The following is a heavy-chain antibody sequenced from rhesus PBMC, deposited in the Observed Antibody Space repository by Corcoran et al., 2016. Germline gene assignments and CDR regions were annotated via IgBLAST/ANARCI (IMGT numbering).Heavy chain of an antibody. J-gene: IGHJ6*01. CDR3: ARDWDSWNYICAGLDS. V-gene: IGHV4-65*01. CDR1: GGSIRSSHW. CDR2: ISGRSGST. D-gene: IGHD1-1-1*01. Sequence: QVQLQESGPGLVQPSETLSLTCAVSGGSIRSSHWLSWIRQPPGKGLEWIGYISGRSGSTYYNPSLKSRVTISTDTSKNQFSLKLSSVTAADTAVYYCARDWDSWNYICAGLDSWGQGVVVTVSS.